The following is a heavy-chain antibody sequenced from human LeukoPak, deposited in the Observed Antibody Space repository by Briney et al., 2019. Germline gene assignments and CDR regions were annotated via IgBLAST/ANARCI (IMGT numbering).Heavy chain of an antibody. CDR2: INPNSGGT. Sequence: GASVKVSCKASGGTFSSYAISWVRQAPGQGLEWMGWINPNSGGTNYAQKFQGRVTMTRDTSISTAYMELSRLRSDDTAVYYCARDTGRAPDYFDYWGQGTLVTVSS. V-gene: IGHV1-2*02. D-gene: IGHD1-14*01. CDR3: ARDTGRAPDYFDY. J-gene: IGHJ4*02. CDR1: GGTFSSYA.